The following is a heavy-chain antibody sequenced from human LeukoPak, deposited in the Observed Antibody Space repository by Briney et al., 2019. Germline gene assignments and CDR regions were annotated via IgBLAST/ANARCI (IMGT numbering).Heavy chain of an antibody. CDR1: GGSISSGGYY. D-gene: IGHD3-22*01. CDR3: ARGITMID. J-gene: IGHJ4*02. Sequence: SETLSLTCTVSGGSISSGGYYWSWIRQPPGKGLEWIGYIYHSGSTYYNTSLKSRVTISVDRSKNQFSLKLSSVTAADTAVYYCARGITMIDWGQGTLVTVSS. V-gene: IGHV4-30-2*01. CDR2: IYHSGST.